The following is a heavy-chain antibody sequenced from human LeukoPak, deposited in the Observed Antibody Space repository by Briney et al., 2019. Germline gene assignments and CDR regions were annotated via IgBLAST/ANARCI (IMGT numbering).Heavy chain of an antibody. Sequence: PGGSLRLSCAASGFTFSSYEMNWVRQAPGKGLERVSYISSSGSTIYYADSVKGRFTISRDNAKNSLYLQMNSLRAEDTAVYYCARDRRYCSGGSCYSIYFDYWGQGTLVTVSS. CDR3: ARDRRYCSGGSCYSIYFDY. D-gene: IGHD2-15*01. J-gene: IGHJ4*02. CDR2: ISSSGSTI. V-gene: IGHV3-48*03. CDR1: GFTFSSYE.